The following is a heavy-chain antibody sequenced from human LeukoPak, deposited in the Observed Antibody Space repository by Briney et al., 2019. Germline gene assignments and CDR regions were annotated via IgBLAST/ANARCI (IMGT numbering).Heavy chain of an antibody. CDR2: INPSGGTT. V-gene: IGHV1-46*01. Sequence: ASVKVSCKASGYTFTSYHMHWVRQAPGQGLEWMGIINPSGGTTNYAQKFRGRVTMTRDMSTSTVYMELSSLRSEDTAVYYCARDFVHYYDSSGFKDLGAFDIWGQGTMVTVSS. J-gene: IGHJ3*02. D-gene: IGHD3-22*01. CDR1: GYTFTSYH. CDR3: ARDFVHYYDSSGFKDLGAFDI.